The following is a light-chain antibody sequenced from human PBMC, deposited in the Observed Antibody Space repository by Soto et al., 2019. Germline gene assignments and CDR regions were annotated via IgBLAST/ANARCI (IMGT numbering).Light chain of an antibody. Sequence: QSALTQPAAVSGSPGQSITISCTGTSRDVGNYNLVSWYQQHPGKAPKLMIYEGSERPSGISNRFSGSKSGNTAFLTISGLQADDEADYFCCSYAGDNTYVFGSVTKLTVL. V-gene: IGLV2-23*01. CDR2: EGS. J-gene: IGLJ1*01. CDR1: SRDVGNYNL. CDR3: CSYAGDNTYV.